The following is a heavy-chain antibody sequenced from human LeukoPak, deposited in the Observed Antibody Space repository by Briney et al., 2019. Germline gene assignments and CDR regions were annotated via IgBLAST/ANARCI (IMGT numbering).Heavy chain of an antibody. D-gene: IGHD3-9*01. V-gene: IGHV3-21*04. CDR2: ISATGGTI. CDR1: GFTFSSNG. CDR3: VRDPGSYILTGRIRYHFDY. Sequence: GGSLRLSCAASGFTFSSNGMNWVRQAPGKGLEWVSYISATGGTIYYADSVKGRFTISRDNAKNSLYLQMNSLRAEDTAVYYCVRDPGSYILTGRIRYHFDYWGQGTLVTVSS. J-gene: IGHJ4*02.